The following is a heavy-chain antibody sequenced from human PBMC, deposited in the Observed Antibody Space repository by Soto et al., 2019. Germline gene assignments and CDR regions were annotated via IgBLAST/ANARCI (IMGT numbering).Heavy chain of an antibody. CDR3: ARERWELLPPLDHYYGMDV. D-gene: IGHD1-26*01. CDR2: INAGNGNT. Sequence: GASVKVSCKASGYTFTSYAMHWVRQAPGQRLEWMGWINAGNGNTKYSQKFQGRVTITRDTSASTAYMELSSLRSEDTAVYYCARERWELLPPLDHYYGMDVWGQGTTVTVSS. CDR1: GYTFTSYA. J-gene: IGHJ6*02. V-gene: IGHV1-3*01.